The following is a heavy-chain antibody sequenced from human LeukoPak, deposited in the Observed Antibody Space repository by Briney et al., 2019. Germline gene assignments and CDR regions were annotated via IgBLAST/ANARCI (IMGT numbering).Heavy chain of an antibody. D-gene: IGHD3-3*01. Sequence: SETLSLTCAVYGGSFSGYYWSWIRQPPGKGLEWIGEINHSGSTNYNPSLKSRVTISVDTSKNQFSLKLSSMTAADTAVYYCARVGYYDFWSGYLQDWGQGTLVTVSS. CDR1: GGSFSGYY. V-gene: IGHV4-34*01. CDR3: ARVGYYDFWSGYLQD. J-gene: IGHJ4*02. CDR2: INHSGST.